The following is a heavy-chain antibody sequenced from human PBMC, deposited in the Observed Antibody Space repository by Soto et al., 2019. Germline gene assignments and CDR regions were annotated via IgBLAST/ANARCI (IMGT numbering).Heavy chain of an antibody. D-gene: IGHD1-26*01. CDR3: ARGKEWEQPSNHYYFEY. V-gene: IGHV1-69*06. J-gene: IGHJ4*02. CDR2: IIPILGTL. Sequence: QVQLVQSGAEVKTPGSSVRVSCKTAGRTFLISAIAWVRQAPGHGLEWMGGIIPILGTLHIAQNFQGRVNFTADRSTSTASMDLSSLSSEDTATYFCARGKEWEQPSNHYYFEYGGQGSQVIVSS. CDR1: GRTFLISA.